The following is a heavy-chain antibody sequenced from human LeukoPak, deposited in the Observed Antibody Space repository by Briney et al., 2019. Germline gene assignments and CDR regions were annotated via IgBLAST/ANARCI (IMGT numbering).Heavy chain of an antibody. CDR2: IGRDGSEE. CDR1: GFTLSKYW. CDR3: ARVGYYYGSGSYPDY. J-gene: IGHJ4*02. Sequence: GGSLRLSCAASGFTLSKYWMSWVRQAPGKGLEWVANIGRDGSEEYYVDSVKGRFTISRDNDKNSLYLQMNSLRAEDTAVYYCARVGYYYGSGSYPDYWGQGTLVTVSS. V-gene: IGHV3-7*01. D-gene: IGHD3-10*01.